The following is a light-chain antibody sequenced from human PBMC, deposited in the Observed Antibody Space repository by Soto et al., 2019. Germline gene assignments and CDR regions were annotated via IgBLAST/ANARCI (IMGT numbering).Light chain of an antibody. CDR2: DAS. Sequence: TQSPSSLSASVGDRVTITCRASQSISPWLAWYQQKPGKAPKLLIYDASNLGSGVPSRFSGSGSGTEFTLTISSLQPDDFATYYCQQYNSYRTFGQGTKVDNK. CDR3: QQYNSYRT. CDR1: QSISPW. J-gene: IGKJ1*01. V-gene: IGKV1-5*01.